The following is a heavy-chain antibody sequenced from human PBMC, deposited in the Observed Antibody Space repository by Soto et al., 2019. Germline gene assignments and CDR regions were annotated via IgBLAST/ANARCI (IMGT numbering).Heavy chain of an antibody. Sequence: SVKVSCKASGGTFNTYAISWVRQAPGQGLEWVGGIIPLFGTTSYAEKFQGRVTITADESTTTAYMEVSSLRSEDTAVYYCARDRAGYYGSGSYPTYYYYYAMDVWGQGTTVTVSS. CDR3: ARDRAGYYGSGSYPTYYYYYAMDV. CDR2: IIPLFGTT. CDR1: GGTFNTYA. V-gene: IGHV1-69*13. J-gene: IGHJ6*02. D-gene: IGHD3-10*01.